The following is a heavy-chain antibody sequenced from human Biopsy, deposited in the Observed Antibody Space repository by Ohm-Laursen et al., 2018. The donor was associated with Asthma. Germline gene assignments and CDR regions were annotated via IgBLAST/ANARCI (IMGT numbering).Heavy chain of an antibody. V-gene: IGHV3-30*18. CDR2: ISYDGSNK. CDR3: AKWDTYYDFWSGYYTRYNYYYYGMDV. J-gene: IGHJ6*02. D-gene: IGHD3-3*01. Sequence: SLRLSCTASGFTFSTYGMHWVRQAPGKGLEWVAVISYDGSNKYYADSVKGRFTISRDNSKNTLYLQMNSLRAEDTAVYYCAKWDTYYDFWSGYYTRYNYYYYGMDVWGQGTTVTVSS. CDR1: GFTFSTYG.